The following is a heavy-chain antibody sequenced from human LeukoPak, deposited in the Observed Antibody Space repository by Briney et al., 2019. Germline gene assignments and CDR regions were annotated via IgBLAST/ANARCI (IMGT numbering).Heavy chain of an antibody. V-gene: IGHV6-1*01. CDR3: TGGGLVRGSLHWFDP. Sequence: SQTLSLTCAISGDSVSGGSAGWNSIRQSPSRGLEWLGRIYYRSKWYSDYAISVKSRITINPDTSRNQFSLQLNSVTHDDTAVYYCTGGGLVRGSLHWFDPWGQGTLVTVSS. J-gene: IGHJ5*02. CDR2: IYYRSKWYS. D-gene: IGHD3-10*01. CDR1: GDSVSGGSAG.